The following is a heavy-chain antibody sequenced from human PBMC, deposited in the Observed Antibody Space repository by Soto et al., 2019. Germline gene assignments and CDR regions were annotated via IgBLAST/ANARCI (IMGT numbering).Heavy chain of an antibody. CDR1: GFSLTTTGVG. J-gene: IGHJ4*02. V-gene: IGHV2-5*01. CDR2: IYWHDDK. Sequence: SGPTLVNPTQTLTLTCTLSGFSLTTTGVGVSWIRQPPGKALEWLALIYWHDDKRYSPSLKSRLTITKDTSKNQVVLTMTNMDPVAAATYYCADRGGAAVGMYYLDYWGQGALVTGSS. D-gene: IGHD6-13*01. CDR3: ADRGGAAVGMYYLDY.